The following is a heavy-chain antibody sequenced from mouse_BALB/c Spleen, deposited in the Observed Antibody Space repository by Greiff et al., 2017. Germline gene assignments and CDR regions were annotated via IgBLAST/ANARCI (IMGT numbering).Heavy chain of an antibody. J-gene: IGHJ4*01. CDR3: ARVFGNYAMDY. V-gene: IGHV1S56*01. CDR1: GYTFTSYY. CDR2: IYPGNVNT. Sequence: VQLQQSGPELVKPGASVRISCKASGYTFTSYYIHWVKQRPGQGLEWIGWIYPGNVNTKYNEKFKGKATLTADKSSSTAYMQLSSLTSEDSAVYFCARVFGNYAMDYRGQGTSVTVSS. D-gene: IGHD1-1*01.